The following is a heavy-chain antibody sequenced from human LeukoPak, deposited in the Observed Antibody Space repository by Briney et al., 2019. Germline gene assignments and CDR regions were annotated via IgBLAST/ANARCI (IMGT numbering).Heavy chain of an antibody. D-gene: IGHD6-13*01. CDR3: ARDGTAPGLYFDL. V-gene: IGHV3-7*01. J-gene: IGHJ4*01. Sequence: GGSLRLSCAVSGFTFSDFWMTWVRRSPGKGLEWVASINQNGGETSYVDSVKGRFTISRDNPKNSLYLQMSSLRAEDTAVYYCARDGTAPGLYFDLWGQGTLVTVSS. CDR2: INQNGGET. CDR1: GFTFSDFW.